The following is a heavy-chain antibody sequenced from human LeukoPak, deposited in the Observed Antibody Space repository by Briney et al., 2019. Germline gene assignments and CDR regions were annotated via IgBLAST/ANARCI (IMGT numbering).Heavy chain of an antibody. CDR2: IYYSGST. CDR1: GGSISSYY. D-gene: IGHD3-10*01. J-gene: IGHJ5*02. Sequence: PSETLSLTCTVSGGSISSYYWSWIRQPPGKGLEWIGNIYYSGSTNYNPSLKSRVTISVDTSKNQFSLKLSSVTAADTAVYYCARDSYGSGSYYGWFDPWGQGTLVTVSS. V-gene: IGHV4-59*01. CDR3: ARDSYGSGSYYGWFDP.